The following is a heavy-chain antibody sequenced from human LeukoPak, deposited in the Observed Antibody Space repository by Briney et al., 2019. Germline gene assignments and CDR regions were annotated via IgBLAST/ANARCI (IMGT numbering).Heavy chain of an antibody. CDR2: INSDGSST. Sequence: GGSLRLSCAASGFTFSSYWMHWVRHAPGKGLVWVSRINSDGSSTSYADSVKGRFTISRDNAKNTLYLQMNSLRAEDTAVYYCARDREQWLVDYWGQGTLVTVSS. V-gene: IGHV3-74*01. CDR1: GFTFSSYW. J-gene: IGHJ4*02. CDR3: ARDREQWLVDY. D-gene: IGHD6-19*01.